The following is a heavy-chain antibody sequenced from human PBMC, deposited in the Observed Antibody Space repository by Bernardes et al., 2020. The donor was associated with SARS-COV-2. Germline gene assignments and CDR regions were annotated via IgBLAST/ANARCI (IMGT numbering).Heavy chain of an antibody. V-gene: IGHV1-2*02. CDR1: GYPFTDYS. CDR2: INPNSGGT. CDR3: ALPPTNYDRYAMAL. J-gene: IGHJ6*03. D-gene: IGHD3-22*01. Sequence: ASVKVSCKASGYPFTDYSIHWVRQAPGQGLEWMGWINPNSGGTNYAQNFQGRVTMTRDTSIGTAYMELSGLRFDDTAVYYCALPPTNYDRYAMALWAKGTTVTVS.